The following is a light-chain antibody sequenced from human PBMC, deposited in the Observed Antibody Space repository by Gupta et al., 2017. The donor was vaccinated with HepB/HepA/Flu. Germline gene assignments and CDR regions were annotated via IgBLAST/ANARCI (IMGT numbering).Light chain of an antibody. J-gene: IGLJ1*01. CDR2: DVI. CDR1: STDVGNYNY. Sequence: QSALTQPRSVSGSPGQSVTISCTGTSTDVGNYNYVSWYQQHPAKAPKLMIYDVIKRPAGVPDRFSASKSGNTASLTISGLQAEDEADYYCSSYAGTYTYVFGNGTKLTVL. CDR3: SSYAGTYTYV. V-gene: IGLV2-11*01.